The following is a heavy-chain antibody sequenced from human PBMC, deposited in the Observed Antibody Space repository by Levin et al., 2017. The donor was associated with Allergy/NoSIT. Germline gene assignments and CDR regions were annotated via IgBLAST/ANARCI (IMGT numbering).Heavy chain of an antibody. J-gene: IGHJ5*02. D-gene: IGHD1-1*01. CDR1: GFTFSSYA. V-gene: IGHV3-30*04. CDR2: ISYDGSNK. CDR3: ARAPGTTEFSWFDP. Sequence: GGSLRLSCAASGFTFSSYAMHWVRQAPGKGLEWVAVISYDGSNKYYADSVKGRFTISRDNSKNTLYLQMNSLRAEDTAVYYCARAPGTTEFSWFDPWGQGTLVTVSS.